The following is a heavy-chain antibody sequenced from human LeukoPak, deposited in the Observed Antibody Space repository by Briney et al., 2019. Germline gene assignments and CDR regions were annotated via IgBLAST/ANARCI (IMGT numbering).Heavy chain of an antibody. D-gene: IGHD2-2*01. Sequence: SETLSLTCAVYGGSFSGYYWSWIRQPPGKGLEWIGEINHSGSTNYNPSLKSRVTISVDTSKNQLSPKLSSVTAADTAVYYCAGGHVVVVPAAIGWFAPWGQGTLVTVSS. CDR1: GGSFSGYY. CDR3: AGGHVVVVPAAIGWFAP. CDR2: INHSGST. J-gene: IGHJ5*02. V-gene: IGHV4-34*01.